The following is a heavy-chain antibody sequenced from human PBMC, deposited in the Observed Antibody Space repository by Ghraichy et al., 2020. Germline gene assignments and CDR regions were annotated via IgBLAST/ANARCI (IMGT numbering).Heavy chain of an antibody. V-gene: IGHV4-59*12. CDR3: AREEENWFDP. CDR1: GGSISTYY. Sequence: SENLSLTCTVSGGSISTYYWNWIRQPPGNGLEWIGYIYYSGSTNYNPSLKSRVTIAVDRSKNQFSLKLSSVTAADTAVYYCAREEENWFDPWGQGTLVTVSS. J-gene: IGHJ5*02. CDR2: IYYSGST.